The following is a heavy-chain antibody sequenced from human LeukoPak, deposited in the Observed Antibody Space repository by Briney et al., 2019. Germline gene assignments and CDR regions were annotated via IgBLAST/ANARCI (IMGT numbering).Heavy chain of an antibody. V-gene: IGHV4-61*08. Sequence: SETLSLTCAVSGGSISSGGYYWSWIRQPPGKGLEWIGYIYYSGSTNYNPSLKSRVTISVDTSKNQFSLKLSSVTAADTAVYYCARGSHKYYYDSSGYLFDYWGQGTLVTVSS. D-gene: IGHD3-22*01. CDR3: ARGSHKYYYDSSGYLFDY. CDR2: IYYSGST. J-gene: IGHJ4*02. CDR1: GGSISSGGYY.